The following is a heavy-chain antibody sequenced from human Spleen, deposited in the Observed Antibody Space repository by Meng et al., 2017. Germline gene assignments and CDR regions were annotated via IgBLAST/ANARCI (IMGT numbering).Heavy chain of an antibody. Sequence: GESLKISCAASGFNPSSFSMHWVRQAPGKGLEWVSSISTRSSYIYNADSLKGRFTISRDDAKNSLYLQMNSLRAEDTAVYYCARDIRYYYDSSGYYSDRANDYWGQGTLVTVSS. CDR2: ISTRSSYI. CDR1: GFNPSSFS. J-gene: IGHJ4*02. D-gene: IGHD3-22*01. V-gene: IGHV3-21*01. CDR3: ARDIRYYYDSSGYYSDRANDY.